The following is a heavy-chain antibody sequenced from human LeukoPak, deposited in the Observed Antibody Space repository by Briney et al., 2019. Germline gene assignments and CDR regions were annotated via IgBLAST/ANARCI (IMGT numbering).Heavy chain of an antibody. CDR3: ARTPGGYYDILTGYNYYYYMDV. V-gene: IGHV2-70*11. J-gene: IGHJ6*03. CDR2: IDWDDDK. CDR1: GFSLSTSGMC. Sequence: SGPTLVNPTQTLTLTCTFSGFSLSTSGMCVSWIRQPPGKALEWLARIDWDDDKYYSTSLKTRLTISKDTSKNQVVLTMTNMDPVDTATYYCARTPGGYYDILTGYNYYYYMDVWSKGTTVTVSS. D-gene: IGHD3-9*01.